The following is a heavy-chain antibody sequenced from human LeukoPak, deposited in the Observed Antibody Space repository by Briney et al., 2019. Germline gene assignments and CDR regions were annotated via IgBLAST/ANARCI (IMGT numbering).Heavy chain of an antibody. Sequence: ETETLICTVSGGSISRFYWSWIRQPPGKGLEWIGYIYYSGSTNNNPSLKSRVTISVDTSKNQISLKLRSVTAADTAVYYCARGLYGAAAGTHWGLGKLGSVSS. V-gene: IGHV4-59*01. CDR3: ARGLYGAAAGTH. CDR1: GGSISRFY. CDR2: IYYSGST. D-gene: IGHD6-13*01. J-gene: IGHJ4*03.